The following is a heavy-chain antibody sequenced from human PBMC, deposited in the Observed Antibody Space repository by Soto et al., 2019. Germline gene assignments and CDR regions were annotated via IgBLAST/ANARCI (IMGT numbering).Heavy chain of an antibody. V-gene: IGHV5-51*01. Sequence: GESLKISCQASGYTFTKYCGGWVRQMPGKGLEWMGIIYPDDSDTRYSPSFQGHVTISADRSISTAYLQWSSLKASDSATYYCARRDMLTGYVYFDYWGQGTQVTVSS. CDR2: IYPDDSDT. CDR1: GYTFTKYC. J-gene: IGHJ4*02. CDR3: ARRDMLTGYVYFDY. D-gene: IGHD3-9*01.